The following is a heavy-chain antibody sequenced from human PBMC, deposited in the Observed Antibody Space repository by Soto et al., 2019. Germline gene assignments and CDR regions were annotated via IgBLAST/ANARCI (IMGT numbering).Heavy chain of an antibody. J-gene: IGHJ4*02. Sequence: GGSLRLSCAASGFTFSSYGMNWVRQAPGKGLEWVSYISNTALTIYYADSVKGRFTISRDYAKNSLYLQMNSLTADDTAVYHCARRVSSPSHFDFWGQGTLVTVSS. CDR2: ISNTALTI. V-gene: IGHV3-48*01. CDR1: GFTFSSYG. CDR3: ARRVSSPSHFDF.